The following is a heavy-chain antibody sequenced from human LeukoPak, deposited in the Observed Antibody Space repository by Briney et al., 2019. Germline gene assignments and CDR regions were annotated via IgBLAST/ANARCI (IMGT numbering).Heavy chain of an antibody. Sequence: SETLSLTCDVSEGSVSSGLYYCTWIRQPPGKGLEWIGFIYYTGSTSYNPSLKSRVTISLDMSKNQFSLNLRSVTAADTAVYYCASPGGDYGDSDYGYWGQGSLVTVSS. CDR3: ASPGGDYGDSDYGY. D-gene: IGHD4-17*01. V-gene: IGHV4-61*01. J-gene: IGHJ4*02. CDR1: EGSVSSGLYY. CDR2: IYYTGST.